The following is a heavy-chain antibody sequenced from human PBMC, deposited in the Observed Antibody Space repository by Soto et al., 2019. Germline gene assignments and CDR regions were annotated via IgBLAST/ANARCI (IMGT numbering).Heavy chain of an antibody. J-gene: IGHJ5*02. V-gene: IGHV4-39*07. CDR1: GGSISSSSYY. D-gene: IGHD2-2*01. Sequence: SETLSLTCXVSGGSISSSSYYWGWIRQPPGKGLEWIGSIYYSGSTYYNPSLKSRVTISVDTSKNQFSLKLSSVTAADTAVYYCARATIVLVPAAMVSHWFDPWGQGTLVTVSS. CDR2: IYYSGST. CDR3: ARATIVLVPAAMVSHWFDP.